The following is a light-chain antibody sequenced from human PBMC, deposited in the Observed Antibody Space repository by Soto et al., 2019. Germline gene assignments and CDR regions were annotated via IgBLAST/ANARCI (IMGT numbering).Light chain of an antibody. CDR2: DVS. J-gene: IGLJ2*01. CDR1: SSDVGGYNY. Sequence: ALTQPASVSGSPGQSITISCTGTSSDVGGYNYVSWYQQHPGKAPKLMIYDVSNRPSGVSNRFSGSKSGNTASLTISGLQAEDEADYYCSSYTSSSTKVFGGGTKLTVL. V-gene: IGLV2-14*01. CDR3: SSYTSSSTKV.